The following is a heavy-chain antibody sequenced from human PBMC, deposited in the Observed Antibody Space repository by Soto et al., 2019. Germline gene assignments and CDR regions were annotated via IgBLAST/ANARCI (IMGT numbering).Heavy chain of an antibody. V-gene: IGHV1-69*08. CDR1: GGAFTNDI. CDR2: IIPLLDVT. J-gene: IGHJ4*02. Sequence: QVHLVQSGAEVKKPGSSVKVSCKASGGAFTNDIITWVRQAPGQGLEWMGRIIPLLDVTNYAQKFQGRVTITEDKSPSTAYMELNSLIYEDTAVYYCARDSPMGSTFSGYDAIDYWGQGTLVTVSS. D-gene: IGHD5-12*01. CDR3: ARDSPMGSTFSGYDAIDY.